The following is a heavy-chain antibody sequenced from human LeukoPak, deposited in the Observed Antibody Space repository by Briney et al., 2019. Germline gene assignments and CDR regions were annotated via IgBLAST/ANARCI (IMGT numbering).Heavy chain of an antibody. CDR2: ISWNSGSI. Sequence: GRSLRLSCAASGFTFDDYAMQWVRQAPGKGLEWVSGISWNSGSIGYADPVKGRFTISRDNAKNSLYLQMNSLRAEDTALYYCAKDSGYSYGPAEYIQHWGQGTLVTVSS. CDR3: AKDSGYSYGPAEYIQH. D-gene: IGHD5-18*01. CDR1: GFTFDDYA. J-gene: IGHJ1*01. V-gene: IGHV3-9*01.